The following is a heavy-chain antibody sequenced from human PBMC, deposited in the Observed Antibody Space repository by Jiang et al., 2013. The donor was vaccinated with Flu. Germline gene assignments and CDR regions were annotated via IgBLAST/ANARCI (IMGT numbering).Heavy chain of an antibody. J-gene: IGHJ4*02. CDR1: GGSISSYY. CDR3: ARLPPLYCNGGSCYSPFDY. V-gene: IGHV4-59*08. CDR2: LLQWEH. D-gene: IGHD2-15*01. Sequence: VKPSETLSLTCTVSGGSISSYYWSWIRQPPREGTGVDCVYLLQWEHRLQPSLKSRVTISVDTSKNQFSLKLSSVTAADTAVYYCARLPPLYCNGGSCYSPFDYWGQGTLVTVSS.